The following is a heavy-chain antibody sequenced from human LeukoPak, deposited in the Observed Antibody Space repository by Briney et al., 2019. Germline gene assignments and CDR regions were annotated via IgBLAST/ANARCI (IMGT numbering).Heavy chain of an antibody. CDR2: IIPILGTA. Sequence: SVKVSCKASGGTFSSYAISWVRQAPGQGLEWMGGIIPILGTANYAQKFQGRVTITADESTSTAYMELSSLRSEDTAVYYCARVPATAISGYYFDYWGQGTLVTVSS. CDR1: GGTFSSYA. V-gene: IGHV1-69*13. J-gene: IGHJ4*02. D-gene: IGHD2-2*02. CDR3: ARVPATAISGYYFDY.